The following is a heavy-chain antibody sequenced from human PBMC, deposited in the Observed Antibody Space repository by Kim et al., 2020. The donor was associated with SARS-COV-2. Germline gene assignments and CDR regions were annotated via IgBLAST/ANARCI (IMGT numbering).Heavy chain of an antibody. V-gene: IGHV4-34*01. CDR1: GGSFSGYY. Sequence: SETLSLTCAVYGGSFSGYYWSWIRQPPGKGLEWIAEINHSGITTYSPSLKSRVTISVDTSKNQFSLKLTSVTAADTAVYYCARCHTYYGMDVWGQGTTVTGSS. CDR2: INHSGIT. J-gene: IGHJ6*02. CDR3: ARCHTYYGMDV.